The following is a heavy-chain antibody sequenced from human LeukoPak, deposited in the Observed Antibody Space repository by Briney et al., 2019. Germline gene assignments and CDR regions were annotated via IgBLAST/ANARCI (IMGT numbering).Heavy chain of an antibody. CDR2: ISYDGSNK. CDR3: AKGTHKMTTDYYFDY. J-gene: IGHJ4*02. Sequence: GGSLRLSCAASGFTFSSYGMHWVRQAPGKGLEWVAVISYDGSNKYYADSVKGRFTISRDNSKNTLYLQMNSLRAEDTAVYYCAKGTHKMTTDYYFDYWGQGTLVTVSS. CDR1: GFTFSSYG. D-gene: IGHD4-17*01. V-gene: IGHV3-30*18.